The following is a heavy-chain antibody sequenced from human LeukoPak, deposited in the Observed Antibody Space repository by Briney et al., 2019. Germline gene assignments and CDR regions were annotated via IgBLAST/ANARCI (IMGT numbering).Heavy chain of an antibody. CDR1: GFTFSSYA. D-gene: IGHD3-10*01. CDR3: ATLDGSGLTYDAFDI. J-gene: IGHJ3*02. CDR2: ISGSGGST. Sequence: PGGSLRLSCAASGFTFSSYAMSRVRQAPGKGLEWVSAISGSGGSTYYADSVKGRFTISRDNSKNTLYLQMNSLRAEDTAVYYCATLDGSGLTYDAFDIWGQGTMVTVSS. V-gene: IGHV3-23*01.